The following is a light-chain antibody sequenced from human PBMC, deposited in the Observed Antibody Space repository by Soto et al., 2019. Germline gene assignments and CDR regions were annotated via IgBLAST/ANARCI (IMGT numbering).Light chain of an antibody. CDR1: QSVLYSSNNKNY. CDR2: WAS. CDR3: QQYESTPPT. V-gene: IGKV4-1*01. J-gene: IGKJ2*01. Sequence: DIVMTQSPDSLAVSLGERATINCKSSQSVLYSSNNKNYLAWYQQRPGQPPKLLIYWASTRESGVPDRFSGSGSGPDFTLTITSLQAEDVAVYYCQQYESTPPTFGPGTKLEIK.